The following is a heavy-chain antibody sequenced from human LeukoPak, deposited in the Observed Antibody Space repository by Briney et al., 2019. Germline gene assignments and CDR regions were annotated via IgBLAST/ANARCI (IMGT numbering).Heavy chain of an antibody. D-gene: IGHD2-2*01. V-gene: IGHV3-7*03. CDR2: IKQDGSQK. J-gene: IGHJ4*02. Sequence: PGGSLRLSCSVSGFTFSSYWMSWVRQAPGKGLEWVANIKQDGSQKYYVDSVKGRFTISRDNAKNSLYLQMNSLRAEDTARYYCASISVEVCYGHWGQGTLVTVSS. CDR1: GFTFSSYW. CDR3: ASISVEVCYGH.